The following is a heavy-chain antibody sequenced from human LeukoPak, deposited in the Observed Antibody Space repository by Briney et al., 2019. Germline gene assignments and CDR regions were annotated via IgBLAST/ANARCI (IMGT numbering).Heavy chain of an antibody. CDR2: IYTSGST. Sequence: SETLSLTCTVSGGSISSYYWSWIRQPAGKGLEWIGRIYTSGSTNYNPSLQSRVTISLDRSKNQFSLKLSSMTAADTAVYYCASGNTGYDRDSFDIWGQGTMVTVSS. V-gene: IGHV4-4*07. CDR1: GGSISSYY. J-gene: IGHJ3*02. CDR3: ASGNTGYDRDSFDI. D-gene: IGHD5-12*01.